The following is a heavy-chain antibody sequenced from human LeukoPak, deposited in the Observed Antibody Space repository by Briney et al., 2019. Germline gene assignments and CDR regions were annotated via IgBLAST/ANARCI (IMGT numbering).Heavy chain of an antibody. Sequence: WVKVSCKASGGTFSSYAISWVRQAPGQGLEWVGRIIPILGIPNYAQKFQGRVTITADKSTSTAYMELSSLRSDDTAVYYCARDNVVPYYYDSSGYYYALGYWGQGTLVTVSS. CDR1: GGTFSSYA. CDR2: IIPILGIP. CDR3: ARDNVVPYYYDSSGYYYALGY. V-gene: IGHV1-69*04. J-gene: IGHJ4*02. D-gene: IGHD3-22*01.